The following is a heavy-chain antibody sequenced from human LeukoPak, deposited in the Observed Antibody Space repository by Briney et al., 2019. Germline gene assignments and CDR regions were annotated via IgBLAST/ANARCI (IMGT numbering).Heavy chain of an antibody. CDR2: IYPGDSDT. D-gene: IGHD5-12*01. CDR1: GYSFTSYW. V-gene: IGHV5-51*01. Sequence: GASLKISCKGSGYSFTSYWIGWVRPLPGKGLEWMGIIYPGDSDTRYSPSFQGQVTISADKSISTAYLQWSSLKASDTAMYYCASTLVATSPAFDYWGQGTLVTVSS. J-gene: IGHJ4*02. CDR3: ASTLVATSPAFDY.